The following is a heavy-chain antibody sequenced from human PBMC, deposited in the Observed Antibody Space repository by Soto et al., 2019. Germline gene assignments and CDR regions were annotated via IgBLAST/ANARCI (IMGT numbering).Heavy chain of an antibody. J-gene: IGHJ6*02. V-gene: IGHV4-59*01. CDR3: ARDQGVPAGRSRIYYFYYGMDV. D-gene: IGHD2-2*01. CDR2: IYYSGTT. Sequence: SETLSLTCTVSGGSINNYYWSWIRQPPGKGLEWIGYIYYSGTTNYNPSLKSRISISLDTSKNQFSLKLSSVTAVDTAVYYCARDQGVPAGRSRIYYFYYGMDVWGQGTTVT. CDR1: GGSINNYY.